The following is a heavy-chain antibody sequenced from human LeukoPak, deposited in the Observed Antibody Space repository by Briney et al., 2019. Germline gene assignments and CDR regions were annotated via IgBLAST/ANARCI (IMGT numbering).Heavy chain of an antibody. CDR3: ARGAAGGMYNWFDP. Sequence: GGSLRLSCAASGFTFSSYGMNWVRQASGKGLEWVSYMSSRGSIIFYADSVKGRFTISRDNAKNSLYLQMDSLRVEDTAVYYCARGAAGGMYNWFDPWGQGTLVTVSS. CDR2: MSSRGSII. V-gene: IGHV3-48*03. D-gene: IGHD6-13*01. J-gene: IGHJ5*02. CDR1: GFTFSSYG.